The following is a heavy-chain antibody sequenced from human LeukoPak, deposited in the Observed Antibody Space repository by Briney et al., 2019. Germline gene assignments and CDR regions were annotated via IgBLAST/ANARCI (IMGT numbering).Heavy chain of an antibody. V-gene: IGHV1-18*01. CDR1: GYTFISYG. CDR3: ARVSDRSRNFDWLLFRAGWFDP. CDR2: ISPYSGKI. D-gene: IGHD3-9*01. J-gene: IGHJ5*02. Sequence: ASVKVSCRASGYTFISYGITRVRQAPGQGLEWMGWISPYSGKIDFQPRLQGRVTMTTDTSTSTAYMELRSLRSDDTAVYYCARVSDRSRNFDWLLFRAGWFDPWGQGTLVTVSS.